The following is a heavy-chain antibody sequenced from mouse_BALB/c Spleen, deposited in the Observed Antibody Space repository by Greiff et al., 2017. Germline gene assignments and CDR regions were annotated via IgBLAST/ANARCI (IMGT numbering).Heavy chain of an antibody. D-gene: IGHD2-1*01. CDR1: GYTFTDYA. CDR2: ISTYYGDA. J-gene: IGHJ4*01. V-gene: IGHV1S137*01. CDR3: ARDGNYVGYAMDY. Sequence: QVQLQQSGAELVRPGVSVKISCKGSGYTFTDYAMHWVKQSHAKSLEWIGVISTYYGDASYNQKFKGKATMTVDKSSSTAYMELARLTSEDSAIYYCARDGNYVGYAMDYWGQGTSVTVSS.